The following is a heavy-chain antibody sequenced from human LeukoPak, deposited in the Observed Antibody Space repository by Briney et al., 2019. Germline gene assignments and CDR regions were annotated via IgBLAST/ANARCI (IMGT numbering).Heavy chain of an antibody. J-gene: IGHJ4*02. D-gene: IGHD5-12*01. CDR2: IKQDGSEK. Sequence: GGSLRLSCAASGFTFSSYSMNWVRQAPGKGLEWVANIKQDGSEKYYVDSVKGRFTISRDNAKNSLYLQMNRLRAEDTAVYYCAREYRGYEYRGYFDYWGQGTLVTVSS. CDR3: AREYRGYEYRGYFDY. V-gene: IGHV3-7*01. CDR1: GFTFSSYS.